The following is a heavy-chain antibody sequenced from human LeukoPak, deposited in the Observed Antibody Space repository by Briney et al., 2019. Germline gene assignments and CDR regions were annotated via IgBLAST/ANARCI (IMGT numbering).Heavy chain of an antibody. CDR2: ISGSGGGT. V-gene: IGHV3-23*01. CDR1: GLTFSRYA. CDR3: ARERRFIDY. Sequence: GGSLRLSCAASGLTFSRYAMSWVRQAPGKGLEWVSVISGSGGGTYYADSLKGRFTISRDNAKNTLFLQMNSLRAEDTAVYYCARERRFIDYWGQGTLVTVSS. D-gene: IGHD1-26*01. J-gene: IGHJ4*02.